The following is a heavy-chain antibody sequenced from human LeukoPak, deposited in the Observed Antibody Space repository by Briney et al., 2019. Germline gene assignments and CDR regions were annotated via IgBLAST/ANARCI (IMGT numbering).Heavy chain of an antibody. D-gene: IGHD6-6*01. CDR1: GYTFTGDF. J-gene: IGHJ5*02. Sequence: ASVKVSCKASGYTFTGDFIHWVRQAPGQGLEWMGWFNSDSGGTNYARKFQGRVTMTRDTSISTAYMELSSLRSDDTAVFYCARGNIATRRGENWFDPWGQGTLVTVSS. V-gene: IGHV1-2*02. CDR3: ARGNIATRRGENWFDP. CDR2: FNSDSGGT.